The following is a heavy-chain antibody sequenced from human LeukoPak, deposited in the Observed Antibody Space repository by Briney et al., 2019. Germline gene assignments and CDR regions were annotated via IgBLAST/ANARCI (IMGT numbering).Heavy chain of an antibody. V-gene: IGHV3-21*01. CDR1: GFTFSSYS. J-gene: IGHJ4*02. Sequence: PGGSLRLSCAASGFTFSSYSMNWVRQAPGKGLEWVSSISSSSSYICYAGSVKGRFTISRDNAKNSLYLQMNSLRAEDTAVYYCARDPPGYDSSGYYYRSAGYWGQGTLVTVSS. CDR2: ISSSSSYI. CDR3: ARDPPGYDSSGYYYRSAGY. D-gene: IGHD3-22*01.